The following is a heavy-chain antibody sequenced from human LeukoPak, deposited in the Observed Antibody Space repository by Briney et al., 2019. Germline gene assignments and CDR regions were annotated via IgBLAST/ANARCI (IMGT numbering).Heavy chain of an antibody. J-gene: IGHJ4*02. V-gene: IGHV4-31*11. Sequence: PSETLSLTCAVYGGSFSGYYWSWIRQHPGKGPEWIGYIYYSGSTYYNPSLKSRVTISVDTSKNQFSLKLSSVTAADTAVYYCARELDYGDYGGFDYWGQGALVTVSS. CDR1: GGSFSGYY. CDR2: IYYSGST. CDR3: ARELDYGDYGGFDY. D-gene: IGHD4-17*01.